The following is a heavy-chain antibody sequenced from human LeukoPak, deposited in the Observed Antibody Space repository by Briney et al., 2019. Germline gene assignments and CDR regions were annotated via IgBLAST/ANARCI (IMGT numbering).Heavy chain of an antibody. J-gene: IGHJ5*02. D-gene: IGHD6-13*01. V-gene: IGHV4-34*01. Sequence: SETLSLTCAVYGGSFSGYYWSWICQPPGKGLEWIGEIKHSGSTNYNPSLKSRVTISVDTSNRQFSLNLSYVTAADAAVYYCARDTAAAGIYWFDPWGQGTLVTVSS. CDR3: ARDTAAAGIYWFDP. CDR2: IKHSGST. CDR1: GGSFSGYY.